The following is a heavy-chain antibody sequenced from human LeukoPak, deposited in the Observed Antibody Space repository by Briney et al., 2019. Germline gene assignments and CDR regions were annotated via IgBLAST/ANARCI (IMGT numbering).Heavy chain of an antibody. J-gene: IGHJ4*02. CDR1: EFTFSSYG. CDR3: AKGGIIAAATFDY. Sequence: GGSLRLSRAASEFTFSSYGMHWVRQAPCKGLEWVTFIRYDGSNKYYADSVKGRFTISRDNSKNTVYLQMNSLGEEDTAVYYCAKGGIIAAATFDYWGQGTLVTVSS. CDR2: IRYDGSNK. D-gene: IGHD6-13*01. V-gene: IGHV3-30*02.